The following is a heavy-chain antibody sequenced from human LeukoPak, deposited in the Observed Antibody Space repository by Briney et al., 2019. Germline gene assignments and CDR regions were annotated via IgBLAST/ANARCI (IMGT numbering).Heavy chain of an antibody. CDR1: GFTFSSYW. CDR2: INPDGSTT. CDR3: ARVSVGRYYFDN. V-gene: IGHV3-74*01. Sequence: GGSLRLSCAASGFTFSSYWMHWVRQAPGKGLVWVSRINPDGSTTSYADSVKGRFTISRDSARNTLYLQMNSLRAEDTAVYYCARVSVGRYYFDNWGQGTPVTVS. D-gene: IGHD3-3*02. J-gene: IGHJ4*02.